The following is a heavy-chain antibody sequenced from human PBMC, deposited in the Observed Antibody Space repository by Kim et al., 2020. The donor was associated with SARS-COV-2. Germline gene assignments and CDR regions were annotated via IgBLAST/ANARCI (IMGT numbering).Heavy chain of an antibody. CDR1: GGSFSGYY. CDR3: ARGANYYGSGNFYYYYYY. Sequence: SETLSLTCAVYGGSFSGYYWSWIRQSPGKGLEWIGDINHSGCTNDNPSLKSRVTISLDTSKNQFSLRLSSVTAADTAVYYCARGANYYGSGNFYYYYYY. J-gene: IGHJ6*03. D-gene: IGHD3-10*01. CDR2: INHSGCT. V-gene: IGHV4-34*01.